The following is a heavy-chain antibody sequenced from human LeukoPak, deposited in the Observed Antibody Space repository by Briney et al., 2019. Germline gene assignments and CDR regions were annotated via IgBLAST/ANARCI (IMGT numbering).Heavy chain of an antibody. CDR1: GFTFSSYG. CDR3: ARGVTSAYQIAYFDY. V-gene: IGHV3-33*01. Sequence: GRSLRLSCAASGFTFSSYGMHWVRQAPGKGLEWVAVIWYDGSNKYYADSVKGRFTISRDNSKNTLYLQMNSLKAEDTAVYYCARGVTSAYQIAYFDYWGQGTLVTVSS. CDR2: IWYDGSNK. J-gene: IGHJ4*02. D-gene: IGHD2-21*01.